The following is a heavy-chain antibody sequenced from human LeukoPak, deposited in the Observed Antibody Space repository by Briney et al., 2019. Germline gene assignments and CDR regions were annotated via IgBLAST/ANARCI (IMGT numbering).Heavy chain of an antibody. V-gene: IGHV3-30*18. D-gene: IGHD6-19*01. CDR2: ISYDGSNK. J-gene: IGHJ4*02. CDR1: RFTLSSYG. Sequence: GGSLRLSCAASRFTLSSYGMHWVRQAPGKGLEWVAVISYDGSNKYYADSVKGRFTISRDNSKNTLYLQMNSLRAEDTAVYYCAKGYSSGWSNAIDYWGQGTLVTVSS. CDR3: AKGYSSGWSNAIDY.